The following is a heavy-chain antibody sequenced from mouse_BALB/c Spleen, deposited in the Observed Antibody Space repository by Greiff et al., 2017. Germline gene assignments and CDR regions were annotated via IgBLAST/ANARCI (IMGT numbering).Heavy chain of an antibody. CDR2: IYPYNGGT. V-gene: IGHV1S29*02. D-gene: IGHD1-1*01. CDR1: GYTFTDYN. CDR3: AREVYGEDYAMDY. Sequence: VQLKESGPELVKPGASVKISCKASGYTFTDYNMHWVKQSHGKSLEWIGYIYPYNGGTGYNQKFKSKATLTVDNSSSTAYMELRSLTSEDSAVYYGAREVYGEDYAMDYWGQGTSVTVSS. J-gene: IGHJ4*01.